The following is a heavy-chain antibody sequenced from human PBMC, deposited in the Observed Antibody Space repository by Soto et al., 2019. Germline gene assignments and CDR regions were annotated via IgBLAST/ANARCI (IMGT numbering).Heavy chain of an antibody. CDR3: ARGGLYDLWDY. Sequence: QVQLVQSGAEVKKPGASVKVSCKASGYTFTSYAMHWVRQAPGQRLEWMGWINAGNGNTKYSQKFQGRVTITRDTAASTAYMELSSLRSEDTAVYYCARGGLYDLWDYWGQGTLVTVSS. D-gene: IGHD2-8*01. CDR2: INAGNGNT. J-gene: IGHJ4*02. CDR1: GYTFTSYA. V-gene: IGHV1-3*01.